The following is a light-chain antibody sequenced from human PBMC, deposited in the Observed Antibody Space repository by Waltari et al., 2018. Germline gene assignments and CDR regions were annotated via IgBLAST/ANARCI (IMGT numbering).Light chain of an antibody. CDR1: QSVNSDY. Sequence: ELVFTQSPGTLSVSPGEGAPLSCRASQSVNSDYLAWYQQKPGQAPRLIIYGASSRAVGTPDRFIGRGSGTDFSLTISRVEAADSALYYCQQYDISPLTFGGGTRVEI. CDR2: GAS. J-gene: IGKJ4*01. V-gene: IGKV3-20*01. CDR3: QQYDISPLT.